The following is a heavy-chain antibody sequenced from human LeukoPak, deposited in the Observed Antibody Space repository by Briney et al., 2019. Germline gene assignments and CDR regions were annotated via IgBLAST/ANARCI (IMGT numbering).Heavy chain of an antibody. CDR3: IVFGDSNH. CDR2: IHTSGDT. CDR1: GLTGSHNY. D-gene: IGHD4-17*01. V-gene: IGHV3-53*01. Sequence: SGGSLRLSCAASGLTGSHNYVSWVRQAPGKGLEWVSAIHTSGDTCYADSVKGRFTIFRDTSKNTLYLQINSLRVEDTAVYYCIVFGDSNHWGQGTLVTVSS. J-gene: IGHJ5*02.